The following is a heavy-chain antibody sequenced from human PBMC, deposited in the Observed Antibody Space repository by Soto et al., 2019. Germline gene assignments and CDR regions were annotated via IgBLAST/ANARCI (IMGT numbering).Heavy chain of an antibody. CDR3: ARGSWDYYDSSGYYQNYFDY. V-gene: IGHV4-31*03. CDR1: GGSISSSSNH. CDR2: IYYSGST. Sequence: SETLSLTCTVSGGSISSSSNHWSWIRQHPGKGLEWIGYIYYSGSTYYNPSLKSRVTISVDTSKNQFSLKLSSVTAADTAVYYCARGSWDYYDSSGYYQNYFDYWGQGTLVTVSS. J-gene: IGHJ4*02. D-gene: IGHD3-22*01.